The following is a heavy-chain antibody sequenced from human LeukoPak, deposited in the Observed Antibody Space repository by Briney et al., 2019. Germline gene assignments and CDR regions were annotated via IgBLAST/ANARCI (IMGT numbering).Heavy chain of an antibody. CDR2: IRHDGSNK. CDR1: GFTFSSYG. D-gene: IGHD6-13*01. J-gene: IGHJ5*02. CDR3: AKSGYSSSWSNAAVYNWFDP. V-gene: IGHV3-30*02. Sequence: GGSLRLTCAASGFTFSSYGMHWVRQAPGKGLEWVAFIRHDGSNKYYADSVKGRFTISRDNSKNTLYLQMNSLRAEDTAVYYCAKSGYSSSWSNAAVYNWFDPWGQGTLVTVSS.